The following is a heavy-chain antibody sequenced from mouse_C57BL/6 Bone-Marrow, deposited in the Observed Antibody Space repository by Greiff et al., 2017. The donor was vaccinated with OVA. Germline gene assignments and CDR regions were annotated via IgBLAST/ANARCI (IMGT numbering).Heavy chain of an antibody. J-gene: IGHJ2*01. D-gene: IGHD3-2*02. CDR3: ARHSSGFDY. CDR2: IDPSDSET. CDR1: GYTFTSYW. V-gene: IGHV1-52*01. Sequence: QVQLQQPGAELVRPGSSVKLSCKASGYTFTSYWMRWVKQRPIQGLEWIGNIDPSDSETHYNQKFKDKATLTVEKSSSTAYMQLSSLTSEDSAVYYCARHSSGFDYRGQGTTLTFSS.